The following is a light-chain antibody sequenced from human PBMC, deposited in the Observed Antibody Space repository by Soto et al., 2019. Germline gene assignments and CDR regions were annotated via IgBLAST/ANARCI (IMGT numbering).Light chain of an antibody. CDR2: GAS. Sequence: DIQMTQSPSSMSASVGDRVTITCQASQDITNYLNWYQQKPGKAPNLLIYGASSLQSGVPSRFSGSGSGTDFTLTISSLQPEDFATYYCQQSYNTPRTFGQGTKVYIK. J-gene: IGKJ1*01. CDR3: QQSYNTPRT. V-gene: IGKV1-39*01. CDR1: QDITNY.